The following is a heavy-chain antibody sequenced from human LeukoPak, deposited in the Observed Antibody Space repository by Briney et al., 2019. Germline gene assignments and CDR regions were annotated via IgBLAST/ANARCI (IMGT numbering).Heavy chain of an antibody. CDR3: ARDGYCDSSGYSGYSHPFDY. D-gene: IGHD3-22*01. CDR1: GFTFSSYA. V-gene: IGHV3-30*04. Sequence: LPGGSLRLSCAASGFTFSSYAMHWVRQAPGKGLEWMAFISYDGSNKYYADSVKGRFTISRDNSKNTLYLQMNSLRAEDTAVYYCARDGYCDSSGYSGYSHPFDYWGQGTLVTVSS. CDR2: ISYDGSNK. J-gene: IGHJ4*02.